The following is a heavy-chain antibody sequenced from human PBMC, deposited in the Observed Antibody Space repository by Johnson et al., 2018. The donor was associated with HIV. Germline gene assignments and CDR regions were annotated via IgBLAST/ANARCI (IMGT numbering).Heavy chain of an antibody. CDR2: ISSNGGST. V-gene: IGHV3-64*01. D-gene: IGHD2-2*02. CDR3: ARGEGRIPHAFDI. J-gene: IGHJ3*02. CDR1: GFTFSTYA. Sequence: VQLVESGGGVVQPGGSLRLSCADSGFTFSTYAMHWVRQAPGKGLEYVSAISSNGGSTYYANSVKGRFTISRDNSKNTLYLQMGSLRAEDMAVYYCARGEGRIPHAFDIWGQGTMVTVSS.